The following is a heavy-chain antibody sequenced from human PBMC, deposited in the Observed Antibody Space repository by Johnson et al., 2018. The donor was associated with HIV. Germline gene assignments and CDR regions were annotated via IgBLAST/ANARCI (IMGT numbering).Heavy chain of an antibody. J-gene: IGHJ3*02. CDR2: IKQDGSDK. D-gene: IGHD3-22*01. Sequence: YWMSWVRQAPGKGLEWVANIKQDGSDKYYVDSVKGRFTISRATAQNSVYLQMKSLRVDDTAVYYCAKDLIPTMIVVVISRSAFDIWGQVTMVTVSS. CDR3: AKDLIPTMIVVVISRSAFDI. CDR1: YW. V-gene: IGHV3-7*01.